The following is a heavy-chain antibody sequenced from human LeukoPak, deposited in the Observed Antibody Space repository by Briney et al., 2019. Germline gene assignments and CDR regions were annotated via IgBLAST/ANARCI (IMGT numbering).Heavy chain of an antibody. D-gene: IGHD5-18*01. J-gene: IGHJ3*02. CDR3: ARDKGPYSPSAFDI. CDR2: IYTSGST. V-gene: IGHV4-61*02. CDR1: GGSISSGSYY. Sequence: SQALSLTCTVSGGSISSGSYYWSWIRQPAGKGLEWIGRIYTSGSTNCNPSLKSRVTISVDTSKNQFSLKLSSVTAADTAVYYCARDKGPYSPSAFDIWGQGTMVTVSS.